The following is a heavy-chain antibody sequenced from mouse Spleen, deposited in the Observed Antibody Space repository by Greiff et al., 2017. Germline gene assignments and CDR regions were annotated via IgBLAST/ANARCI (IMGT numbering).Heavy chain of an antibody. CDR1: GYTFTSYW. D-gene: IGHD1-1*01. CDR3: ARRRYYFDY. CDR2: IDPSDSET. J-gene: IGHJ2*01. Sequence: VKLQQPGAELVRPGSSVKLSCKASGYTFTSYWMHWVKQRPIQGLEWIGNIDPSDSETHYNQKFKDKATLTVDKSSSTAYMQLKSLTSEDSAVYYCARRRYYFDYWGQGTTLTVSS. V-gene: IGHV1-52*01.